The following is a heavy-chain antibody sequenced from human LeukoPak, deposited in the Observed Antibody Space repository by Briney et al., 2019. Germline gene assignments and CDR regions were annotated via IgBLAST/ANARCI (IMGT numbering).Heavy chain of an antibody. CDR2: ISSSGSTI. J-gene: IGHJ6*03. D-gene: IGHD3-10*01. CDR1: GFTFSSYE. V-gene: IGHV3-48*03. CDR3: ARDSALWFGGRYYYYMDV. Sequence: GGSLRLSCAASGFTFSSYEMNWVRQAPGKGLEWVSYISSSGSTIYYADSVKGRFTISRDNAKNSLYLQMNSLRAEDTAVYYCARDSALWFGGRYYYYMDVWGKGTTVTISS.